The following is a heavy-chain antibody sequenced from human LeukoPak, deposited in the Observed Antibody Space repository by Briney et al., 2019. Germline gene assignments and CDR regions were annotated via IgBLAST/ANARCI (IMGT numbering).Heavy chain of an antibody. CDR2: ISGSGGST. D-gene: IGHD6-13*01. Sequence: GGSLRLSCVASGFTFSSYAMSWVRQAPGKGLEWVSAISGSGGSTYYADSVKGRFTISRDNSKNTLYLQMNSLRAEDTAVYYCAGPYSSSWYSTALFDYWGQGTLVTVSS. V-gene: IGHV3-23*01. CDR1: GFTFSSYA. CDR3: AGPYSSSWYSTALFDY. J-gene: IGHJ4*02.